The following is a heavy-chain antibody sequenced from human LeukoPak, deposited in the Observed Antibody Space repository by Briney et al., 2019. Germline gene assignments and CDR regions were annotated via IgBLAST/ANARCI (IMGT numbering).Heavy chain of an antibody. CDR2: ISAYNGNT. Sequence: AASVKVSCKASGYTFTSYAMNWVRQAPGQGLEWMGWISAYNGNTNYAQKLQGRVTMTTDTSTSTAYMELRSLRSDGTAVYYRARESAAADYFDYWGQGTLVTVSS. J-gene: IGHJ4*02. CDR3: ARESAAADYFDY. CDR1: GYTFTSYA. D-gene: IGHD6-13*01. V-gene: IGHV1-18*01.